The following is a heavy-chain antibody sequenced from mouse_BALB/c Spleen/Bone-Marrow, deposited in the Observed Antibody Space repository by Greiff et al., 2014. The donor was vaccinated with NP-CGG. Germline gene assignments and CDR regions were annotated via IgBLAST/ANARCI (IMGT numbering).Heavy chain of an antibody. CDR3: TRFITTGAMDY. Sequence: VQLQQSGPGQVAPSQSLSITFTVSGFSLSRYSVHWVRQPPGKGLEWLGVIWGGGSTDYNLGLKSRLSISKDNSKSQVFLKMNSLQTDDTAMYYCTRFITTGAMDYWGQGTSVTVSS. J-gene: IGHJ4*01. D-gene: IGHD1-1*01. V-gene: IGHV2-6-4*01. CDR1: GFSLSRYS. CDR2: IWGGGST.